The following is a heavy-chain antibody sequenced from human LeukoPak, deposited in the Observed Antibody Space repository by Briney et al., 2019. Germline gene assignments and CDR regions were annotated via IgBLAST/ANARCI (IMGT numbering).Heavy chain of an antibody. CDR3: ATTPGVGAPFDY. D-gene: IGHD1-26*01. CDR1: GYSISRGFY. V-gene: IGHV4-38-2*01. Sequence: SETLSLTCGVSGYSISRGFYRGWTRQPPGKGLEWIGCIHHSGSTYYNSSVKSRVSISVDTSKSQFSLRLSSVTAADTAVYYCATTPGVGAPFDYWGQGALVSVSS. CDR2: IHHSGST. J-gene: IGHJ4*02.